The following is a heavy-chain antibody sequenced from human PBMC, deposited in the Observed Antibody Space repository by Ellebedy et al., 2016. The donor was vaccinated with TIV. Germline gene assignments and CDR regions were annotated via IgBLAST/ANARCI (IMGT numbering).Heavy chain of an antibody. J-gene: IGHJ1*01. Sequence: ASVKVSCKVSGYTLTDLSMHWVRQAPGKGLEWMGWIIAGNGNTKYSQKIQGRVTITRDTSANTAYMELSSLTSEDTAVYYCASGYDSSGYYGFRHWGQGTLVIVSS. CDR3: ASGYDSSGYYGFRH. V-gene: IGHV1-3*01. CDR1: GYTLTDLS. CDR2: IIAGNGNT. D-gene: IGHD3-22*01.